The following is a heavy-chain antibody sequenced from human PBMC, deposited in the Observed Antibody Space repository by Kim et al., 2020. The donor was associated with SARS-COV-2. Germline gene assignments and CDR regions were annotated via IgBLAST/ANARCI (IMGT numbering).Heavy chain of an antibody. CDR1: GYSFTSYW. J-gene: IGHJ4*02. CDR2: IYPCDSYT. D-gene: IGHD3-10*01. Sequence: GESLNISCKGSGYSFTSYWIGWVRQMPGKGLEWMVIIYPCDSYTRYSPSFQGQVTISADKSISTAYLQWSSLKASDTAMYYCARHYYGSGSYTDYWGQGTLVTVSS. CDR3: ARHYYGSGSYTDY. V-gene: IGHV5-51*01.